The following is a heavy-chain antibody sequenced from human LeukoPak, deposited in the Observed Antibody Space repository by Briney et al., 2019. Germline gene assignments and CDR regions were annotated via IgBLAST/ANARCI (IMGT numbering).Heavy chain of an antibody. CDR1: GYSITRGYY. D-gene: IGHD6-13*01. CDR2: IYYSGST. J-gene: IGHJ4*02. Sequence: PLESLCLTPAVSGYSITRGYYWSWIRQPPGKGLDWIGYIYYSGSTNYNPSLKTRVTISVETSKNEFALKLRSVTAADTAVYYCARVTGYRIEDYFDYWGQGTLVTVSS. CDR3: ARVTGYRIEDYFDY. V-gene: IGHV4-61*01.